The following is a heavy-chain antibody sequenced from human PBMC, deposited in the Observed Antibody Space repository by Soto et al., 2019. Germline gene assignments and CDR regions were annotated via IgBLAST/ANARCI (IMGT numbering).Heavy chain of an antibody. Sequence: QVQLQESGPGLVKPSQTLSLTCTVSGGSISSGDYYWSWIRQHPGKGLEWIGYIYYSGSTYYNPSLKSRVTXSXAXXKNQFSLKLRSVTAADTAVYYCARWWSGSRQGFDPWGQGTLVTVSS. CDR1: GGSISSGDYY. J-gene: IGHJ5*02. CDR2: IYYSGST. CDR3: ARWWSGSRQGFDP. D-gene: IGHD3-3*01. V-gene: IGHV4-31*03.